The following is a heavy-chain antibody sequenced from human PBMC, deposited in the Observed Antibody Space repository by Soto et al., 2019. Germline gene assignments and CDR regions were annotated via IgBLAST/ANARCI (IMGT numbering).Heavy chain of an antibody. CDR1: GGSISSSSYH. D-gene: IGHD6-25*01. CDR2: IYYSGFT. CDR3: ARRGGVAAAMWGY. J-gene: IGHJ4*02. Sequence: QLQLQESGPGLVKPSETLSLTCTVSGGSISSSSYHWGWIRQPPGKGLEWIGSIYYSGFTYYNPSLKSRVPIPADTSKNQFSLKSRSVTAANTAVYYCARRGGVAAAMWGYWGQGTVVTVSS. V-gene: IGHV4-39*01.